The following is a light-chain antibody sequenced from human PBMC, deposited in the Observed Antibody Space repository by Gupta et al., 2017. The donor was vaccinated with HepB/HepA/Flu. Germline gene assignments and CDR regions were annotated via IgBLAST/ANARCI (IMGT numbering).Light chain of an antibody. CDR3: CAYAGSSTFS. Sequence: QSALTQPASVSGSPGQSITISCPGTSSDVGSYNLVSWYQQHPGKAPKLMIYEVSKRPSGVSNRFSGSKSGNTASLTISGLQAEDEADYYCCAYAGSSTFSFGTGTKVTVL. CDR2: EVS. J-gene: IGLJ1*01. V-gene: IGLV2-23*02. CDR1: SSDVGSYNL.